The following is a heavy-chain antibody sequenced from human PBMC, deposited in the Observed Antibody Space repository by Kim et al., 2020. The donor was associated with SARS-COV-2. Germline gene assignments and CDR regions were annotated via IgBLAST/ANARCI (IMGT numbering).Heavy chain of an antibody. D-gene: IGHD6-19*01. CDR1: GFTFNTYW. CDR3: ASSLSVTGTRHFDF. Sequence: GGSLRLSCAASGFTFNTYWMRWVRQAPGKGLEWVSNIKQDGSAKFYSDSVRGRFTISRDNAKNSLYLQMYSLRVEDTAVYFYASSLSVTGTRHFDFWGRGIPVSLSS. V-gene: IGHV3-7*03. J-gene: IGHJ4*01. CDR2: IKQDGSAK.